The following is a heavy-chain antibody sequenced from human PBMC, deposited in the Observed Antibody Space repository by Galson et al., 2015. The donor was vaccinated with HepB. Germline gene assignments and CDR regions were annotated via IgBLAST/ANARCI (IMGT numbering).Heavy chain of an antibody. CDR3: AKDKSELVLPYYFDH. V-gene: IGHV3-33*06. CDR2: IWFDGSNR. Sequence: SLRLSCAASGFSFSSYAMHWVRQTPGKGLEWVAVIWFDGSNRFYADSVKGRFAISRDNSKNMVYLQMDSMRAEDTAVYYCAKDKSELVLPYYFDHWGRDPWSPSPQ. D-gene: IGHD2-15*01. J-gene: IGHJ4*02. CDR1: GFSFSSYA.